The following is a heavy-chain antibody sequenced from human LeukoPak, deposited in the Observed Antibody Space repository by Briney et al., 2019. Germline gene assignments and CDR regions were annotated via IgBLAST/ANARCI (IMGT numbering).Heavy chain of an antibody. J-gene: IGHJ6*02. V-gene: IGHV3-23*01. CDR3: AKDSPYNWNYVPYYYYGMDV. D-gene: IGHD1-7*01. CDR1: GFTFSSYA. Sequence: GGSLRLSCAASGFTFSSYAMSWVRQAPGKGLEWVSAISGSGGSTYYADSVKGRFTISRDNAKNSLYLQMNSLRDEDTAVYYCAKDSPYNWNYVPYYYYGMDVWGQGTTVTVSS. CDR2: ISGSGGST.